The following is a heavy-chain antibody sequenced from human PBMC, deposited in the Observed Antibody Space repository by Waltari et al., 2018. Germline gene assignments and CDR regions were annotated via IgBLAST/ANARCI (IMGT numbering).Heavy chain of an antibody. J-gene: IGHJ6*02. CDR2: INHSGNT. D-gene: IGHD2-15*01. Sequence: QVQLQQWGAGLLKPSATLSLTCAVYGGSFHASYWSWFRQPPGKGLEWSGEINHSGNTNYNPSLKSRVAISVDTPKKQFSLKLTSVAAADTAVYYCARLEDCSGGNCYSGDHYAVDVWGLGTTVTVSS. V-gene: IGHV4-34*01. CDR3: ARLEDCSGGNCYSGDHYAVDV. CDR1: GGSFHASY.